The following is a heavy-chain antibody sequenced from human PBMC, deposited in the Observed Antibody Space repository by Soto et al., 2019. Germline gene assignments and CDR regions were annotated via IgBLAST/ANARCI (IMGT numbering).Heavy chain of an antibody. CDR2: IKQDGSEK. CDR1: GFTFSSYW. CDR3: ARAGSGWYANWFDP. Sequence: EVQLVESGGGLVQPGGSLRLSCAASGFTFSSYWMSWVRQAPGKGLEWVANIKQDGSEKYYVDSVKGRFTISRDNAKNSLYLQMNSLRAEDTAVYYCARAGSGWYANWFDPWCQGTLVTVSS. V-gene: IGHV3-7*01. J-gene: IGHJ5*02. D-gene: IGHD6-19*01.